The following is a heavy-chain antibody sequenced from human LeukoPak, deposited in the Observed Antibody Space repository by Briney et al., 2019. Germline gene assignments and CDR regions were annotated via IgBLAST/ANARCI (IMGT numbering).Heavy chain of an antibody. CDR3: ARSNRILDV. Sequence: GKSLRLSCAVSGFTFSNFGMHWVRQAPGKGLEWVSYISSSGSTIYYADSVKGRFTISRDNAKNSLYLQMNSLRAEDTAVYYCARSNRILDVWGQGTTVTVSS. V-gene: IGHV3-48*04. CDR2: ISSSGSTI. D-gene: IGHD3-3*01. CDR1: GFTFSNFG. J-gene: IGHJ6*02.